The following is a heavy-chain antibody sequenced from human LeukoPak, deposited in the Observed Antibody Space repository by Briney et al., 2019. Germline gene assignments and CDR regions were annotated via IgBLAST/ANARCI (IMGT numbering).Heavy chain of an antibody. J-gene: IGHJ4*02. CDR2: VYYSGTT. V-gene: IGHV4-39*02. D-gene: IGHD6-13*01. CDR3: ARRPSGSAAGTKRAMDC. Sequence: SETLSLTCTVSGGSISSSTYYWDWIRQPPGKGLEWIGTVYYSGTTYYNPSLKSRLTISVDTSKNHFSLKLSSVTAADTAVYYCARRPSGSAAGTKRAMDCWGQGTLVTVSS. CDR1: GGSISSSTYY.